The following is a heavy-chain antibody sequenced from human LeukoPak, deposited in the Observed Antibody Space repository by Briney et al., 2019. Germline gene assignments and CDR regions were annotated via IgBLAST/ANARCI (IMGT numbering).Heavy chain of an antibody. J-gene: IGHJ6*02. CDR1: GFTLSSHP. D-gene: IGHD3-22*01. V-gene: IGHV3-48*03. CDR3: ARDASHFDSSGYFHNYYYGMDV. Sequence: GGSLRLSYAASGFTLSSHPMNWVRQAPGKGLEWVSYIGNDGRMMYYADSVKGRFTISRDSAKNSLYLQMNSLGADDTAVYYCARDASHFDSSGYFHNYYYGMDVWGQGTTVTVSS. CDR2: IGNDGRMM.